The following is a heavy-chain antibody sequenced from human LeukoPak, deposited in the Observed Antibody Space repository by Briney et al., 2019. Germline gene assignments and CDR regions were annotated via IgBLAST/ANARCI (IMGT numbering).Heavy chain of an antibody. Sequence: SVKVSCKASVGTFSSYAISWVRQAPGQGLEWMGGIIPIFGTANYAHKFQGRVTITADESTSTAYMELSSLRSEDTAVYYCAREKGYSGLNWFDPWGQGTLVTVSS. J-gene: IGHJ5*02. CDR1: VGTFSSYA. CDR2: IIPIFGTA. D-gene: IGHD5-12*01. V-gene: IGHV1-69*13. CDR3: AREKGYSGLNWFDP.